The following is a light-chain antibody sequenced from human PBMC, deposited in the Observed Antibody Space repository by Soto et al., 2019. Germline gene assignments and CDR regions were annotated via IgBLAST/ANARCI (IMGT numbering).Light chain of an antibody. Sequence: QAVVTQPPSVSGAPGQRVTISCTGSSSNIGAGYDVHWYQQLPGTAPKLLIYGNSNRPSGVPDRFSGSKSGTSASLAITGLQAEDEADYYCQSYDSRLRRVFGGGTKLTVL. CDR1: SSNIGAGYD. CDR2: GNS. CDR3: QSYDSRLRRV. J-gene: IGLJ2*01. V-gene: IGLV1-40*01.